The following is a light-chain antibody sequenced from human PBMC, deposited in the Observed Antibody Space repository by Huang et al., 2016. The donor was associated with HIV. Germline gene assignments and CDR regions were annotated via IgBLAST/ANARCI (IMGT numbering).Light chain of an antibody. CDR3: QQPGS. CDR1: QGVGGY. V-gene: IGKV3D-11*01. Sequence: EIVLTQSPATLSLSPGERATLSCRASQGVGGYLAWYQQKPGQAPRLLIYDTSTRATGIPARFSGSGSETDFTLTISSLEPEDFAVYYCQQPGSFGQGTKVDIK. J-gene: IGKJ2*01. CDR2: DTS.